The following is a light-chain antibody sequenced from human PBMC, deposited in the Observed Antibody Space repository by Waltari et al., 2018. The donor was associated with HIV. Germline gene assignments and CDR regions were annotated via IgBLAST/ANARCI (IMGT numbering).Light chain of an antibody. Sequence: DIQLTQSPSFLSASVGERVTITCRASQGISSYLAWYQQKPGKAPKLLIYAASTLQSGVPSRFSGSGSGTEFTLTISSLQPEDFATYFCQHLNSYPLTFGGGTKVEIK. CDR3: QHLNSYPLT. CDR1: QGISSY. V-gene: IGKV1-9*01. J-gene: IGKJ4*01. CDR2: AAS.